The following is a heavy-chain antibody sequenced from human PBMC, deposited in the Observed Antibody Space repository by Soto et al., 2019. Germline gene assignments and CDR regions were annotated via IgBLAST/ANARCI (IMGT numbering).Heavy chain of an antibody. V-gene: IGHV3-23*01. CDR1: GFTFSSYA. CDR3: VKWHTSNFDSLPFTGFDF. Sequence: PVGSLRLSCAASGFTFSSYAMSWVRQAPGKGLEWVSAISGDGRTRYALSVTGRFTISRDNSKNTLYLQMRSLRAEDAAAYYCVKWHTSNFDSLPFTGFDFWGQGTQVTVSS. D-gene: IGHD3-22*01. J-gene: IGHJ4*02. CDR2: ISGDGRT.